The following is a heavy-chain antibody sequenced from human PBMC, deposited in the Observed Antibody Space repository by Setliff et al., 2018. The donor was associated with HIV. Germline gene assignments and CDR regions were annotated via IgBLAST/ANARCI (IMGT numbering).Heavy chain of an antibody. J-gene: IGHJ4*02. V-gene: IGHV3-23*01. CDR2: ISGRGSKT. Sequence: PGGSLRLSCEGSGFTFNTYAMAWVRQTPGKGLEWVATISGRGSKTYYGGSLKGRSTISRDNSNNTLFLQMTRLTVDDTGIYYCVRRGVPDFWGQGTQVTVSS. CDR3: VRRGVPDF. CDR1: GFTFNTYA.